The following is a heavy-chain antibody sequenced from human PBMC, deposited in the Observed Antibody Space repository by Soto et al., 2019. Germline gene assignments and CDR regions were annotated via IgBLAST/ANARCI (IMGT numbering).Heavy chain of an antibody. D-gene: IGHD3-10*01. CDR1: GGSIRSGGYY. J-gene: IGHJ3*02. CDR3: ARVEGLWFGEPHGPFDI. CDR2: IYYRGST. Sequence: QVRLQESGPGLVKPSQTLSLTCTVSGGSIRSGGYYWSWVRQHPGKGLEWIGYIYYRGSTYYNPSLRGRIRMSVDTSKSQFSLNLRSATAADTAVYYRARVEGLWFGEPHGPFDIWGQGTMMTVSS. V-gene: IGHV4-31*03.